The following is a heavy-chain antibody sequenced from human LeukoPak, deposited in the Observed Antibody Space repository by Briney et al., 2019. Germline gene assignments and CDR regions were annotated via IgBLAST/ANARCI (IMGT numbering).Heavy chain of an antibody. J-gene: IGHJ5*02. CDR3: ARWFYDSRSSTNWFDP. Sequence: PGESLKISCKGSGYNFANYWIGWVRQMPGKGLEYMGIIYPGDSDTKYNPSFQGQVTISADKSINTAYLHWRSLKASDTAMYYCARWFYDSRSSTNWFDPWGQGTLVTVSS. V-gene: IGHV5-51*01. D-gene: IGHD5/OR15-5a*01. CDR1: GYNFANYW. CDR2: IYPGDSDT.